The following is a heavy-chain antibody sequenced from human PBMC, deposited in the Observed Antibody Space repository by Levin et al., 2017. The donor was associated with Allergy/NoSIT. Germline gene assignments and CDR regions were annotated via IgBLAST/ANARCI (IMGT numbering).Heavy chain of an antibody. CDR1: GFTFSSYW. CDR3: ARVSGVGAPFDF. V-gene: IGHV3-74*01. CDR2: TNSDGRGT. J-gene: IGHJ4*02. D-gene: IGHD1-26*01. Sequence: GGSLRLSCAASGFTFSSYWMQWVRQAPGKGLVWVSHTNSDGRGTDYADSVKGRFTISRDNAKNTLYLQMNSLRAEDTAVYYCARVSGVGAPFDFWGQGTLVTVSS.